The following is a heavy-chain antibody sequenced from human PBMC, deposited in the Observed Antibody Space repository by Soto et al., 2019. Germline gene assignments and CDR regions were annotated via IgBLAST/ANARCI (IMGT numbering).Heavy chain of an antibody. CDR2: ISAYNGNT. V-gene: IGHV1-18*01. D-gene: IGHD5-18*01. CDR1: GCTFTSYG. CDR3: AREGARRGYSYGYVFGPYYYYYYGMDV. J-gene: IGHJ6*02. Sequence: GASVKVSCKASGCTFTSYGISWVRQAPGQGLEWMGWISAYNGNTNYAQKLQGRVTMTTDTSTSTAYMELRSLRSDDTAVYYCAREGARRGYSYGYVFGPYYYYYYGMDVWGQGTTVTVSS.